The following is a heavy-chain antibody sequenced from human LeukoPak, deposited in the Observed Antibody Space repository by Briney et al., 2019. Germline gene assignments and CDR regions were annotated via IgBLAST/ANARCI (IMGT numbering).Heavy chain of an antibody. D-gene: IGHD1-26*01. Sequence: SETLSLTCSVSGGSISTYYWSWIRQPPGKGLEWIAYMYYSGSTNYNPSLKSRVSISVDTSKNQFSLNLSSVTAADTAVYYCASGSPLVGAKKGHAFDIWGQGTMVTVSS. CDR1: GGSISTYY. V-gene: IGHV4-59*01. J-gene: IGHJ3*02. CDR2: MYYSGST. CDR3: ASGSPLVGAKKGHAFDI.